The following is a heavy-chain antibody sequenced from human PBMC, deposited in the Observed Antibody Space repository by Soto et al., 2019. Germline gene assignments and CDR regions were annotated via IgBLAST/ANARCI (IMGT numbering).Heavy chain of an antibody. Sequence: NPWETLSLTCTVAGGSVSSFYWSWIRQPPGKGLEWIGYIYYSGHTNYNPSLKSRVTIPVDTSNNQFSLRLSSVTATDTAVYYCARDGDGYDYDYWGQGTLVTVSS. V-gene: IGHV4-59*02. CDR1: GGSVSSFY. CDR3: ARDGDGYDYDY. J-gene: IGHJ4*02. CDR2: IYYSGHT. D-gene: IGHD5-12*01.